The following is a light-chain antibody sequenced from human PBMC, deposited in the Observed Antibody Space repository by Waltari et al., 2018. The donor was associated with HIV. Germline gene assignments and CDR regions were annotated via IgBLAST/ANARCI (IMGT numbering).Light chain of an antibody. CDR1: QSVLYSSNNKNY. V-gene: IGKV4-1*01. Sequence: DIVMTQSPDSLAVSLGERATINCKSSQSVLYSSNNKNYLAWYQQKPGQPPKLLIYWASTRQSGVPDRFSGSGSGTDFTLTISSLQTEDVAAYYCQQYYSTPRGTFGQGTKVEIK. CDR3: QQYYSTPRGT. CDR2: WAS. J-gene: IGKJ1*01.